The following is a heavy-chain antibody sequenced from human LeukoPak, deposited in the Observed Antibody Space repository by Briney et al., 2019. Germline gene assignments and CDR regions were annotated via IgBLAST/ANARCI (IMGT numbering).Heavy chain of an antibody. V-gene: IGHV3-64*02. D-gene: IGHD6-13*01. CDR1: GFTFSTYS. CDR3: ARGGTSSWYLDY. CDR2: ITSNGGST. J-gene: IGHJ4*02. Sequence: GGSLRHSCAASGFTFSTYSMHWVRQAPGKGLEYLSAITSNGGSTYHADSVKGRFTISRDNSKNTLYLQMGSLRTEDMAVYYCARGGTSSWYLDYWGQGTLVTVSS.